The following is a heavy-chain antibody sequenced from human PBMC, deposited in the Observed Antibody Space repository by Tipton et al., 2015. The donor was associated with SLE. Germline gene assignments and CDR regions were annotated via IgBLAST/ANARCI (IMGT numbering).Heavy chain of an antibody. D-gene: IGHD1-26*01. V-gene: IGHV4-30-4*01. CDR2: IYYSGST. Sequence: TLSLTCTVSGGSISSGGYYWSWIRQPPGKGLEWIGYIYYSGSTYYNPSLKSRVTISVDTSKNQFSLKLSSVTAADTSVYYCASLGQYSGGWFDPWGQGTLVTVSS. J-gene: IGHJ5*02. CDR3: ASLGQYSGGWFDP. CDR1: GGSISSGGYY.